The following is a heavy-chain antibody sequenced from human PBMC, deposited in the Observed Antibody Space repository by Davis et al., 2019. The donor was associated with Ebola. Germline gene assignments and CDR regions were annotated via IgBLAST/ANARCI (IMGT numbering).Heavy chain of an antibody. D-gene: IGHD2-2*01. V-gene: IGHV3-7*01. CDR3: ARGWRVVVPAAMGGYNWFDP. CDR1: GFTFSSSW. J-gene: IGHJ5*02. Sequence: GESLKISCEASGFTFSSSWMNWVRQAPGKGLEWVANIKQDGSEKRYADSVKGRFTISRDNAKNSLFLQLNSLRAEDTAVYYCARGWRVVVPAAMGGYNWFDPWGQGTLVTVSS. CDR2: IKQDGSEK.